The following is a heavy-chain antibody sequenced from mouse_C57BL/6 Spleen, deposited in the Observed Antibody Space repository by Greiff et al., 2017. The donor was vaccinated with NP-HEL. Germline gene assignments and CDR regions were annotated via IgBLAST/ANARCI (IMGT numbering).Heavy chain of an antibody. CDR2: IYPGDGDT. CDR3: ARAHYDVDYYAMDY. D-gene: IGHD2-4*01. J-gene: IGHJ4*01. Sequence: VQLVESGAELVKPGASVKISCKASGYAFSSYWMNWVKQRPGKGLEWIGQIYPGDGDTNYNGKFKGKATLTADKSSSTAYMQLSSLTSEDSAVYFCARAHYDVDYYAMDYWGQGTSVTVSS. CDR1: GYAFSSYW. V-gene: IGHV1-80*01.